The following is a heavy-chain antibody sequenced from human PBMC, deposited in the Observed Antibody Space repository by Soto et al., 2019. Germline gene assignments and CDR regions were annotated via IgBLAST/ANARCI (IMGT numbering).Heavy chain of an antibody. D-gene: IGHD2-15*01. V-gene: IGHV3-48*02. J-gene: IGHJ4*02. Sequence: QLVESGGGLVQPGGSLRLSCAASGFTFSDYPMNWFRQAPGKGLEWVSSIRTISSAIYFADSVMGRFTISRDNARNALDLQMTSLRDEDTAVYYCARETPSFDAWGQGTLVTVSS. CDR1: GFTFSDYP. CDR3: ARETPSFDA. CDR2: IRTISSAI.